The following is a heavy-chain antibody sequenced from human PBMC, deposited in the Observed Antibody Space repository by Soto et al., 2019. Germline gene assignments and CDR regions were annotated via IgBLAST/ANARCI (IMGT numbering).Heavy chain of an antibody. Sequence: SVKVSCKASGGTFSSYAISWVRQAPGQGLEWMGGIIPIFGTANYAQKFQGRVTITADESTSTAYMELSSLRSEDTAVYYCARERVVLVPAAIGGYYYYGMDVWGQGTTVTVSS. CDR2: IIPIFGTA. D-gene: IGHD2-2*01. CDR3: ARERVVLVPAAIGGYYYYGMDV. V-gene: IGHV1-69*13. J-gene: IGHJ6*02. CDR1: GGTFSSYA.